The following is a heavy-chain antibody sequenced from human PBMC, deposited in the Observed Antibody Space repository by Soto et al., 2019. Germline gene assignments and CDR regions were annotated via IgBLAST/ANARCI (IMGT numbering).Heavy chain of an antibody. CDR1: GYTFSNFG. V-gene: IGHV1-18*01. Sequence: QVQLVQSGAEVKKPGASLKVSCKASGYTFSNFGVSWVRQAPGQGLEWIGWINPDNGDTNYGQKFQGRATMTTDTFTNTAYMEVRGLRSDDSAVYYCARGVRVSGYLDYYMDVWGEGTTVTVSS. J-gene: IGHJ6*03. CDR3: ARGVRVSGYLDYYMDV. D-gene: IGHD6-25*01. CDR2: INPDNGDT.